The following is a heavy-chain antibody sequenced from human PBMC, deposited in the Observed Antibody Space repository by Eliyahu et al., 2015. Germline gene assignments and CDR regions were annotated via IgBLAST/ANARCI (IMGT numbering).Heavy chain of an antibody. CDR1: GGSXXGYY. D-gene: IGHD2-2*01. CDR3: ARGAMRYFDY. V-gene: IGHV4-34*01. Sequence: QVQLQQWGAGXLKPSETLSXTCAXYGGSXXGYYWXWXRQPPGKGLEWIGEINHSGSTNYNPSLKSRVTISVDTSKNQFSLKLSSVTAADTAVYYCARGAMRYFDYWGQGTLVTVSS. CDR2: INHSGST. J-gene: IGHJ4*02.